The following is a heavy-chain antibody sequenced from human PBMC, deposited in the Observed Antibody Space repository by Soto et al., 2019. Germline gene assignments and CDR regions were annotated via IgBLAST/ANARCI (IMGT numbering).Heavy chain of an antibody. Sequence: QVQLQQWGAGLLKPSETLSLTCAVYGGSFSGYYWSWIRQPPGKGLEWIGEINHSGSTNYNPSLKSRFTISGDTSKNQFSLKLSSVTAADTAVYYCARGGNSGLCYWGQGTLVTVSS. D-gene: IGHD5-12*01. CDR1: GGSFSGYY. CDR2: INHSGST. CDR3: ARGGNSGLCY. V-gene: IGHV4-34*01. J-gene: IGHJ4*02.